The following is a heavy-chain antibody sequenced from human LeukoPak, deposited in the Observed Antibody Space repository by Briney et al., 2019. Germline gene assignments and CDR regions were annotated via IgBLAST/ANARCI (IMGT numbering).Heavy chain of an antibody. D-gene: IGHD3-10*01. J-gene: IGHJ5*02. CDR3: ARVSSLSRLWFGEPHNWFDP. Sequence: SETLSLTCTVSGGSISSYYWSWIRQPPGKGLEWIGYIYYSGSTNYNPSLKSRVTISVDTSKNQFSLKLSSVTAADTAVYYCARVSSLSRLWFGEPHNWFDPWGQGTLVTVSS. CDR1: GGSISSYY. CDR2: IYYSGST. V-gene: IGHV4-59*01.